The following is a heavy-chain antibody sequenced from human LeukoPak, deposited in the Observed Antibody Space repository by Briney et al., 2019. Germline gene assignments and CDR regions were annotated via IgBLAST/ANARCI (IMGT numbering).Heavy chain of an antibody. CDR3: AREGQSIAARHGLDY. V-gene: IGHV1-2*02. CDR2: INPNSGGT. CDR1: GYTFTGYY. D-gene: IGHD6-6*01. Sequence: GASVKVSCKASGYTFTGYYMHWVRQAPGQGLEWMGWINPNSGGTNYAQKFQGRVTMTRDTSISTAYMELSRLRSDDTAVYYCAREGQSIAARHGLDYWGQGTLVTVSS. J-gene: IGHJ4*02.